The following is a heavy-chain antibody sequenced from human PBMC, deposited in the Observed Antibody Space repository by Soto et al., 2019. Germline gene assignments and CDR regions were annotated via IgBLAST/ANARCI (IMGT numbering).Heavy chain of an antibody. J-gene: IGHJ4*02. D-gene: IGHD1-26*01. CDR2: ISGSGGST. CDR1: GFTFSSYA. V-gene: IGHV3-23*01. CDR3: EKDGCGSRGPTGY. Sequence: EVQLLESGGGLVQPGGSLRLSCAASGFTFSSYAMSWVRQAPGKGLEWVSAISGSGGSTYYADSVKGRFTISRDNSKNTLYLKMNSLRAEDTAVYYCEKDGCGSRGPTGYWGQGPLFTVPS.